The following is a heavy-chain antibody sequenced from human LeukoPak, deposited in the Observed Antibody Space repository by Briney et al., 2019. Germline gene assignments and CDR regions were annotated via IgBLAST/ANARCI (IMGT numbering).Heavy chain of an antibody. CDR2: INKDGSEK. Sequence: GGSLRLSCAASGFILSNHWMTWVRQAPGKGPEWVANINKDGSEKYYVDSVKGRFTISRDTAKNSLYLQMNNLRAEDTALYYCARNNDMDVWGQGTTVIVSS. V-gene: IGHV3-7*03. CDR3: ARNNDMDV. D-gene: IGHD1/OR15-1a*01. J-gene: IGHJ6*02. CDR1: GFILSNHW.